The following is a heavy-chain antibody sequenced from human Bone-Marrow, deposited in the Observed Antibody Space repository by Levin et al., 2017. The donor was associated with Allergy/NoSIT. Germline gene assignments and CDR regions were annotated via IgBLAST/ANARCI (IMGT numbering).Heavy chain of an antibody. CDR3: ATSILYYYDSSGYYPIDY. CDR1: GGTFSSYA. V-gene: IGHV1-69*13. D-gene: IGHD3-22*01. J-gene: IGHJ4*02. CDR2: IIPIFGTA. Sequence: SVKVSCKASGGTFSSYAISWVRQAPGQGLEWMGGIIPIFGTANYAQKFQGRVTITADESTSTAYMELSSLRSEDTAVYYCATSILYYYDSSGYYPIDYWGQGTLVTVSS.